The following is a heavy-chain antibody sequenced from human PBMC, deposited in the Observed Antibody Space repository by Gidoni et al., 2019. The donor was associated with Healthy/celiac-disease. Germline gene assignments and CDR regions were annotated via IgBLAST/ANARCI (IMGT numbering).Heavy chain of an antibody. V-gene: IGHV3-33*01. CDR3: ARDIGGNSMVQGVIIRNVDY. D-gene: IGHD3-10*01. CDR1: GFTFSSYG. CDR2: IWYDGSNK. J-gene: IGHJ4*02. Sequence: QVQLVESGGGVVQPGRSLRLSCAASGFTFSSYGMHWVRQAPGKGLEWVAVIWYDGSNKYYADSVKGRFTISRDNSKNTLYLQMNSLRAEDTAVYYCARDIGGNSMVQGVIIRNVDYWGQGTLVTVSS.